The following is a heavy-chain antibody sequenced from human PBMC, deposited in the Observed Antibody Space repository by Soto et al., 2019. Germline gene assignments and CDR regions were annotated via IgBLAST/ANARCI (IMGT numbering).Heavy chain of an antibody. J-gene: IGHJ4*02. D-gene: IGHD1-26*01. CDR1: GYTFSGYA. V-gene: IGHV1-3*01. CDR3: AKGSGSLPQYYFDY. CDR2: INGGNGNT. Sequence: ASVKVSCKASGYTFSGYAIHWVRQAPGQRLQWMGWINGGNGNTKYSQDFQGRVTITRDTAASTAYMELSSLKSEDTAVYYCAKGSGSLPQYYFDYWGQGTLVTVSS.